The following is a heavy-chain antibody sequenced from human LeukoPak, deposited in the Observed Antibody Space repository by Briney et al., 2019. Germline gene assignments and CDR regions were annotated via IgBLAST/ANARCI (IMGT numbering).Heavy chain of an antibody. D-gene: IGHD6-19*01. CDR1: GCTFSSYA. J-gene: IGHJ4*02. Sequence: ASVKVSCKASGCTFSSYAISWVRRAPGQGLEWMGRIIPILGIANYAQKFQGRVTITADKSTSTAYMELSSLRSEDTAVYYCARRAVAGPSFDYWGQGTLVTVSS. CDR2: IIPILGIA. V-gene: IGHV1-69*04. CDR3: ARRAVAGPSFDY.